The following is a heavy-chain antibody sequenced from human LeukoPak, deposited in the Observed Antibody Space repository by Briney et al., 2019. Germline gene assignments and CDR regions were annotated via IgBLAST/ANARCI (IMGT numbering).Heavy chain of an antibody. D-gene: IGHD3-10*01. J-gene: IGHJ4*02. V-gene: IGHV3-9*01. CDR2: ISWNSGSI. CDR3: AKDYRTFGLLDS. CDR1: GFTFDDYA. Sequence: GGSLRLSCAASGFTFDDYAMHWVRQAPGKGLEWVSGISWNSGSIGYADSVKGRFTISRDNAKNSLYLQMNSLRAEDTGVYYCAKDYRTFGLLDSWGQGALVTVPS.